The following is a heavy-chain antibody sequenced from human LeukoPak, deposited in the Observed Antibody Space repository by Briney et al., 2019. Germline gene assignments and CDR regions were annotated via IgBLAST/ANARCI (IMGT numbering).Heavy chain of an antibody. CDR1: GGSISPNF. Sequence: SETLSLTCTVSGGSISPNFWTWMRQSPGKGLEWSGYIHYTGSTNYNPSIKGRVTMSVDTSKNPFSLKVTSVTAADTAVYYCARYHSSDFAFDYWGQGTLVTVSS. CDR2: IHYTGST. V-gene: IGHV4-59*08. J-gene: IGHJ4*02. CDR3: ARYHSSDFAFDY. D-gene: IGHD3-22*01.